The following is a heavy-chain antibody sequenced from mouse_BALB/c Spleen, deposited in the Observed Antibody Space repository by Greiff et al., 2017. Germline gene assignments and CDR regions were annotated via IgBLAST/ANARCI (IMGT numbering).Heavy chain of an antibody. CDR2: IYPYNGGT. CDR1: GYTFTDYN. CDR3: ARGGAY. V-gene: IGHV1S29*02. J-gene: IGHJ3*01. Sequence: VQLQQSGPELVKPGASVKISCKASGYTFTDYNMHWVKQSHGKSLEWIGYIYPYNGGTGYNQKFKSKATLTVDNSSSTAYMELRSLTSEDSAVYYCARGGAYWGQGTLVTVSA.